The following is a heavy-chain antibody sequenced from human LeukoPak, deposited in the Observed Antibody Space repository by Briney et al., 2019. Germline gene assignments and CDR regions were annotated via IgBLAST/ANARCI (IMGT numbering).Heavy chain of an antibody. CDR2: IIPIFGTT. CDR3: ARGDEDAFDI. V-gene: IGHV1-69*06. Sequence: SVKVSCKASGGTFNSYAISWVRQAPGQGLEWMGGIIPIFGTTNYARKFRGRVTLTADKSTRTAYMELSSLRSEDTAVYYCARGDEDAFDIWGQGTMVTVSS. CDR1: GGTFNSYA. J-gene: IGHJ3*02.